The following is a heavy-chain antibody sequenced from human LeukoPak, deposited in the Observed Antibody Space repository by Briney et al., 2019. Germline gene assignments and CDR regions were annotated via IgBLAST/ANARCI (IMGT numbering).Heavy chain of an antibody. V-gene: IGHV3-30*03. Sequence: GGSLRLSCAASGFTFSSYSMNWVRQAPGKGLEWVAVISYDGSNKYYADSVKGRFTISRDNSKNTLYLQMNSLRAEDTAVYYCARDPSYYDSSGYPPDAFDIWGQGTMVTVSS. J-gene: IGHJ3*02. CDR1: GFTFSSYS. D-gene: IGHD3-22*01. CDR3: ARDPSYYDSSGYPPDAFDI. CDR2: ISYDGSNK.